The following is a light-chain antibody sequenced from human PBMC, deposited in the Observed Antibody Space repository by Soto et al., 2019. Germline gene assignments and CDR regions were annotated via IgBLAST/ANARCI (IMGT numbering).Light chain of an antibody. J-gene: IGLJ3*02. CDR1: NTDVGGHHY. Sequence: QSALTHPASVSGSPGQSSSISCTGTNTDVGGHHYVSWYQHNSGKAPKLVIYELGNGPSNVSARFSDSKRGNTASLTISGLQPEDDGAYYWLSYGRWGTRLFGGGTKL. CDR2: ELG. CDR3: LSYGRWGTRL. V-gene: IGLV2-14*01.